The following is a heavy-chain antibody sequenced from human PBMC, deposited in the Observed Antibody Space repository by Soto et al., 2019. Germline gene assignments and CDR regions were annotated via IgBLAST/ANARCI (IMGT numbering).Heavy chain of an antibody. CDR1: GGSISSSNW. D-gene: IGHD4-17*01. Sequence: SETLSLTCAVSGGSISSSNWWSWVRQPPGKGLEWIGEIYHSGSTNYNPYLKSRDTISVDKSKNQFSLKLSSVTAADTAVYYCARVSGPYGGNSGFDYWGQGTLVTVSS. V-gene: IGHV4-4*02. CDR2: IYHSGST. CDR3: ARVSGPYGGNSGFDY. J-gene: IGHJ4*02.